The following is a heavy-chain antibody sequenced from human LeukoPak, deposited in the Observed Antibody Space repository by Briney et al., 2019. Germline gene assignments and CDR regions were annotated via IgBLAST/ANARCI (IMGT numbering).Heavy chain of an antibody. CDR2: TSYRSKWYN. CDR1: GDSVSSNSAV. Sequence: SQTLSLTCAISGDSVSSNSAVWNWIRQSPSRGLEWLGRTSYRSKWYNDYAVSVKSRITINPDTSKNQFSLQLSSVTPEDTAVYYCTRALSNSPFDYRGQGTLVTVSS. D-gene: IGHD2-2*01. V-gene: IGHV6-1*01. J-gene: IGHJ4*02. CDR3: TRALSNSPFDY.